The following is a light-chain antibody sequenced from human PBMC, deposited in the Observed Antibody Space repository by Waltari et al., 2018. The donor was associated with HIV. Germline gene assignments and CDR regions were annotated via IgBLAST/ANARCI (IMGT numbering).Light chain of an antibody. CDR1: HGIGSW. CDR3: LQYNTFSPYS. J-gene: IGKJ2*03. CDR2: TAS. Sequence: DIQMTQSPPPLSASVGDRVAITCRASHGIGSWLAWYQQKPGDAPKLLIHTASTLQSGVPSRFSGSGSGTEFTLTISDLQPADSASYYCLQYNTFSPYSFGQGTKLVIK. V-gene: IGKV1-5*03.